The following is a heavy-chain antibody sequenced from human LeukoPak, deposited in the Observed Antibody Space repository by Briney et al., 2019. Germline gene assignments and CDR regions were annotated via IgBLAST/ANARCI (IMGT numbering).Heavy chain of an antibody. Sequence: GRSLRLSCAASGFTFSSYAMHWVRQAPGKGLEWVAVISYDGSNKYYADSVKGRFTISRDNSKNTLYLQMNSLRAEDTAVYYCARDDYFDYWGQGTLVTVSS. CDR1: GFTFSSYA. V-gene: IGHV3-30*01. J-gene: IGHJ4*02. CDR3: ARDDYFDY. CDR2: ISYDGSNK.